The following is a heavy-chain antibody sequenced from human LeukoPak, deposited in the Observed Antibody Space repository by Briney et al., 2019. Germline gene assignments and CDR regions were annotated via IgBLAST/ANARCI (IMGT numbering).Heavy chain of an antibody. CDR2: IIPIFGTA. V-gene: IGHV1-69*13. CDR3: ARGRSIAAARPFDY. CDR1: GGTFSSYA. D-gene: IGHD6-13*01. J-gene: IGHJ4*02. Sequence: GASVKVSCKASGGTFSSYAISWVRQAPGQGLEWMGGIIPIFGTANYAQKFQGRVTITADESTSTAYMELSSLRSEDTAVYYCARGRSIAAARPFDYWGQGTLVTVSS.